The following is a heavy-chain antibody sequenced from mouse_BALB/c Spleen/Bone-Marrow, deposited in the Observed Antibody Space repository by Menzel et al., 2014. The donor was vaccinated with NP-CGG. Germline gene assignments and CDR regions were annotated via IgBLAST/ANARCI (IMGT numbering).Heavy chain of an antibody. J-gene: IGHJ1*01. CDR1: GFSLTSYG. CDR3: ARVVATDWYFDV. Sequence: GQGVESGPGLVAPSQRLSITCTVSGFSLTSYGVHWVRQPPGKGLEWLGVIWAVGSTNYNSALMSRLSISKDNSKSQVFLKMNSLQTDDTAMYYCARVVATDWYFDVWGAGTTVTVSS. D-gene: IGHD1-1*01. CDR2: IWAVGST. V-gene: IGHV2-9*02.